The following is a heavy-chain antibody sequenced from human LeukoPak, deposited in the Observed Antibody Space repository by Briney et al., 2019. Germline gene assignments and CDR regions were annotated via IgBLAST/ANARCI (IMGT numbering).Heavy chain of an antibody. CDR1: AFTVSSNY. J-gene: IGHJ4*02. D-gene: IGHD4-17*01. CDR2: IYSGGST. CDR3: ARDGNYGDPFDY. Sequence: PRGSLRLSCAPSAFTVSSNYMSWVPQTPGKGLQFVSVIYSGGSTYYADSVKGRFTISRDNSKNTLYLQMNSLRDEDTAVYYCARDGNYGDPFDYWGQGTLVTVSS. V-gene: IGHV3-53*01.